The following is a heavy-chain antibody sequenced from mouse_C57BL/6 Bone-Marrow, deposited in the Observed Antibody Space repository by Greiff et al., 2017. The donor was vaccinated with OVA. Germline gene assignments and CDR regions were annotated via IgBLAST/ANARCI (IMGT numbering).Heavy chain of an antibody. CDR2: IRNKANNHAT. CDR1: GFTFSDAW. J-gene: IGHJ4*01. Sequence: EVQGVESGGGLVQPGGSMKLSCAASGFTFSDAWMDWVRQSPEKGLEWVAEIRNKANNHATYYAESVKGRFTISRDDSKSSVYLQMNSLRAEDTGIDYCTRSDGYFPYAMDYWGQGTSVTVSS. V-gene: IGHV6-6*01. D-gene: IGHD2-3*01. CDR3: TRSDGYFPYAMDY.